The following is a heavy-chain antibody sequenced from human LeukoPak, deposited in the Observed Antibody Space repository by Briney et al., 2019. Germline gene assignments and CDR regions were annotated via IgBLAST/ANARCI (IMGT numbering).Heavy chain of an antibody. V-gene: IGHV4-39*07. J-gene: IGHJ4*02. CDR3: ARGLEGDFDY. Sequence: SETLSLTCTVSGGSISSSSYYWGWIRKPPGKGLEWIGSIYYSGSTYYNPSLKSRVTISVETSKYQFSLKLSSVTAADTAVYYCARGLEGDFDYWGQGTLVTVSS. D-gene: IGHD1-26*01. CDR2: IYYSGST. CDR1: GGSISSSSYY.